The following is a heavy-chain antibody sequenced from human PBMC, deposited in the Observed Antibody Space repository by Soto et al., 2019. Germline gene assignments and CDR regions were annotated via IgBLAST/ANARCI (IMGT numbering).Heavy chain of an antibody. D-gene: IGHD3-22*01. CDR3: ARGHYDSSGYYYVRLDP. CDR1: GYTFTSYA. J-gene: IGHJ5*02. Sequence: GASVKVSCKASGYTFTSYAISWVRQAPGQGLEWMGGIIPIFGTANYAQKFQGRVTITADESTSTAYMELSSLRSEDTAVYYCARGHYDSSGYYYVRLDPWGQGTLVTVSS. V-gene: IGHV1-69*13. CDR2: IIPIFGTA.